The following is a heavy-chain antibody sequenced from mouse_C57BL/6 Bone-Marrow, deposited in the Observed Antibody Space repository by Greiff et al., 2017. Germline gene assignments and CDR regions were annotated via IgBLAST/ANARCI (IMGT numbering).Heavy chain of an antibody. CDR2: ISYDGSN. CDR1: GYSITSGYY. CDR3: ARERDYYGSNAMDY. J-gene: IGHJ4*01. V-gene: IGHV3-6*01. D-gene: IGHD1-1*01. Sequence: EVQLVESGPGLVKPSQSLSLTCSVTGYSITSGYYWNWIRQFPGNKLEWMGYISYDGSNNYNPSLKNRISITRDTSKNQFFLKLNSVTTEDTATYYCARERDYYGSNAMDYWGQGTSVTVSS.